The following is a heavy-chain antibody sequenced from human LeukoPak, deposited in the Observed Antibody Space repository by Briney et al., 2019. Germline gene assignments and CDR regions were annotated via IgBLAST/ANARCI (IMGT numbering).Heavy chain of an antibody. CDR1: GFTFSSYA. CDR3: ARGTGSYSLPTYHYYGMDI. Sequence: GRSLRLSCAASGFTFSSYAMHWVRQAPGKGLEWVAVISYDGSNKYYADSVKGRFTISRDTSMNTLYLQMNGLRAEDTALYYCARGTGSYSLPTYHYYGMDIWGQGTTVIVSS. D-gene: IGHD1-26*01. CDR2: ISYDGSNK. V-gene: IGHV3-30*14. J-gene: IGHJ6*02.